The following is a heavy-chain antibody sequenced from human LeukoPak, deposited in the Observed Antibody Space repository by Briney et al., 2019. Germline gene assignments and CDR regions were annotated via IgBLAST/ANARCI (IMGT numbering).Heavy chain of an antibody. CDR2: IYYSGST. CDR3: ARDLAVVVATNWYFDL. D-gene: IGHD2-15*01. V-gene: IGHV4-39*07. CDR1: GGSISSSSYY. Sequence: SETLSLTCTVSGGSISSSSYYWGWIRQPPGKGLEWIGSIYYSGSTYYNPSLKSRVTISVDTSKNQFSLKLSSVTAADTAVYYCARDLAVVVATNWYFDLWGRGTLVTVS. J-gene: IGHJ2*01.